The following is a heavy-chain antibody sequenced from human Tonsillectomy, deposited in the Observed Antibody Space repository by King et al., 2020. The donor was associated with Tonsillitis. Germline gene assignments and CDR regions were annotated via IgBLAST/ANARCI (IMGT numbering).Heavy chain of an antibody. Sequence: VQLVESGGGFIQPGGSLRLSCAAAGFTFSSYAMSWVRQAPGKGLEWVSGISGSGGTTYYADSVKGRFAISRDNSKNTLYLQMNSLKAEDTAVYYCAKDRDFWSPPGMYVWGQGTTVPVSS. J-gene: IGHJ6*02. D-gene: IGHD3-3*01. CDR1: GFTFSSYA. V-gene: IGHV3-23*04. CDR3: AKDRDFWSPPGMYV. CDR2: ISGSGGTT.